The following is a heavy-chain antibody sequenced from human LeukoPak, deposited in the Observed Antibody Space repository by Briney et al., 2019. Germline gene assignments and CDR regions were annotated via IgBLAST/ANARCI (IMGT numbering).Heavy chain of an antibody. J-gene: IGHJ5*02. CDR2: IYYSGST. D-gene: IGHD3-10*01. CDR3: ARGGITMVRGVIRFDP. Sequence: SETLSLTRTVSAGSLSRYYWSWIRQPPGNRLEWIGYIYYSGSTNYNPSLTSRVTISVDTSKNQFSLKLGSVTAADRAVYYCARGGITMVRGVIRFDPWGQGTLVTVSS. V-gene: IGHV4-59*01. CDR1: AGSLSRYY.